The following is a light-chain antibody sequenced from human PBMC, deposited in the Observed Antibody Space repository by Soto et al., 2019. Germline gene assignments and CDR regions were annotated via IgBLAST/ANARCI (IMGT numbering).Light chain of an antibody. J-gene: IGKJ1*01. V-gene: IGKV1-6*01. CDR1: QGIRND. CDR2: GAS. Sequence: AIPMTQSPSSLSASVGDRVTITCRASQGIRNDLGWYQQKPGKAPKLLVYGASSLQSGVPSRFSGSGSGTDFTLTISSLQPEDFATYYCLQDYNSPWTFGQGTKVEVK. CDR3: LQDYNSPWT.